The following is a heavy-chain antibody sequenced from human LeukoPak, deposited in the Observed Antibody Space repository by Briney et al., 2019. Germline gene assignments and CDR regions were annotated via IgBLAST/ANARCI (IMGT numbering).Heavy chain of an antibody. CDR2: INPNDGDT. D-gene: IGHD2-2*01. CDR1: GYTFTDYY. J-gene: IGHJ4*02. Sequence: ASVKVFCKASGYTFTDYYMHWVRQAPGQGFEWMGWINPNDGDTNYAQKFQGRVTMTRDTSISTAHKEVSRLRSDDTAVYYCARANFLYCSSTTCLFDYWGQGTLVTVSS. V-gene: IGHV1-2*02. CDR3: ARANFLYCSSTTCLFDY.